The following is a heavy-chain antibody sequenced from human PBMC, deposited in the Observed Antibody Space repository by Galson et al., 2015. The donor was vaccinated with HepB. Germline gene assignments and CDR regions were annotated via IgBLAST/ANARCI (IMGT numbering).Heavy chain of an antibody. V-gene: IGHV3-23*01. CDR1: GFTFRNYA. CDR3: ARVHPAYTSGWYRRALYYFDS. J-gene: IGHJ4*02. D-gene: IGHD6-19*01. Sequence: SLRLSCAASGFTFRNYAMSWVRQAPGKGLEWVSAITPSGDNTYSADSVKGRFTISRDNSKNTLFLQKTGLTADDTAIYYCARVHPAYTSGWYRRALYYFDSWGQGTLVAVSS. CDR2: ITPSGDNT.